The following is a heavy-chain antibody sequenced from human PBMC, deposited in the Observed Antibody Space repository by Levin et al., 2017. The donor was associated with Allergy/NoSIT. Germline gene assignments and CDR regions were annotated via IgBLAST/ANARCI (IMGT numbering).Heavy chain of an antibody. D-gene: IGHD3-10*01. CDR2: ISTTSSTV. J-gene: IGHJ5*02. CDR1: GFTFSTYA. Sequence: GESLKISCAASGFTFSTYAMNWVRQAPGKGLEWLSYISTTSSTVYYAGSLKGRFTISSDNARNSLFLQMNSLRDEDTAVYYCARAGGTSYYASGPHGDLWGRGTLVTVSS. CDR3: ARAGGTSYYASGPHGDL. V-gene: IGHV3-48*02.